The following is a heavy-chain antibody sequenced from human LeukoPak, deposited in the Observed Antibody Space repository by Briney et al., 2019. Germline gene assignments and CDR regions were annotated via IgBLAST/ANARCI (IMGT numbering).Heavy chain of an antibody. CDR1: GFTVSRNY. J-gene: IGHJ3*02. Sequence: PGGSLRLSCAASGFTVSRNYMSWVRQAPGKGLEWVSVIYSGGSTYYADSVKGRFTISRDNSKNTLYLQMNSLRAEDTAVYYCAGRTTMIVVVSPGAFDIWGQGTMVTVSS. CDR3: AGRTTMIVVVSPGAFDI. D-gene: IGHD3-22*01. CDR2: IYSGGST. V-gene: IGHV3-66*01.